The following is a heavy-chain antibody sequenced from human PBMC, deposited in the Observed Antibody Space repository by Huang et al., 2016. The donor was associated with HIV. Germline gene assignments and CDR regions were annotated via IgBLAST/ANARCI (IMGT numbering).Heavy chain of an antibody. Sequence: QMQLHQWGAGLLKPSETLSLTCAVYGGSFSGYYWSWIRQPPGKGLEWIGEITHSGSTNYNPSLKSRVTISEETTKNQFSLKLSSVTAADTAVYYCARAPHYGSGSYYYWGQGTLVTVSS. CDR1: GGSFSGYY. D-gene: IGHD3-10*01. CDR3: ARAPHYGSGSYYY. J-gene: IGHJ4*02. CDR2: ITHSGST. V-gene: IGHV4-34*01.